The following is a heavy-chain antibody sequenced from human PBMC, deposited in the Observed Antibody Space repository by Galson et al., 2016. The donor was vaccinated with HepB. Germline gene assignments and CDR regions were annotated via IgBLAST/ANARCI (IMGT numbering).Heavy chain of an antibody. CDR1: GYTFSSYA. D-gene: IGHD3-3*01. J-gene: IGHJ4*02. Sequence: SGYTFSSYAMHWVRQAPGQRLEWMGWINAGNTNTKYSQKFQGRVTVTRDTSASTAYMELSSLRYEDTAVYYCARDRSRVTVFGDFDYWGQGTLVTVSS. CDR2: INAGNTNT. V-gene: IGHV1-3*01. CDR3: ARDRSRVTVFGDFDY.